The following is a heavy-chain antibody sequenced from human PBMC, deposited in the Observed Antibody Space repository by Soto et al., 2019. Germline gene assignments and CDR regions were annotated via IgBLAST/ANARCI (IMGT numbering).Heavy chain of an antibody. CDR3: AREVVGCQLPN. CDR1: GYTFTSYD. J-gene: IGHJ4*02. CDR2: MNANSGNT. Sequence: QVQLVQSGAEVKKPGASVKVSCKASGYTFTSYDINWVRQATGQGLEWMGWMNANSGNTAYAQKFQGRVTMTRNTSTSTAYLELSSLRSDHTAVYYCAREVVGCQLPNWGQGTLVTVSS. D-gene: IGHD1-1*01. V-gene: IGHV1-8*01.